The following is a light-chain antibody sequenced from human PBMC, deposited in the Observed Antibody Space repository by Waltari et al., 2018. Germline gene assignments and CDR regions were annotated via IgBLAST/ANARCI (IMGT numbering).Light chain of an antibody. J-gene: IGKJ5*01. CDR2: AAS. CDR3: QQADSFPIT. CDR1: QSISTW. V-gene: IGKV1D-12*01. Sequence: DIQMTQSPSSVSASVGDTVTITCRASQSISTWLAWHQQKPGKAPKLLIYAASSLQSDVPSRFSGSGSGTDFTLTISSLQPEDFATYFCQQADSFPITFGQGTRVEI.